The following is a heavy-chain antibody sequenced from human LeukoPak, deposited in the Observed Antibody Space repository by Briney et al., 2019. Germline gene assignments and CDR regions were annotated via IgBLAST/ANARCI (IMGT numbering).Heavy chain of an antibody. CDR2: ISSSSSTI. V-gene: IGHV3-48*02. D-gene: IGHD3-22*01. CDR1: GFTFSSYS. Sequence: GGSLRLSCAASGFTFSSYSMNWVRQAPGKGLEWVSYISSSSSTIYYADSVKGRFTISRDNAKNSLYLQMSSLRDEDTAVYYCARYEYYYDSSGYPYYFDYWGQGTLVTVSS. J-gene: IGHJ4*02. CDR3: ARYEYYYDSSGYPYYFDY.